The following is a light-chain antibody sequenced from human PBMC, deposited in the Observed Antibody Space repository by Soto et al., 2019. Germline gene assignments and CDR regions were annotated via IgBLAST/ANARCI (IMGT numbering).Light chain of an antibody. CDR3: QQYNNWPRT. Sequence: EIVMTQSPATLSVSPGERATLSCRASQSVSSNLAWYQQKPGQAPRLLIYDASTWATGIPARFSGSGSGTECTLTISSLQSEDFAVYYWQQYNNWPRTFGQGTKVEIK. CDR2: DAS. V-gene: IGKV3-15*01. J-gene: IGKJ1*01. CDR1: QSVSSN.